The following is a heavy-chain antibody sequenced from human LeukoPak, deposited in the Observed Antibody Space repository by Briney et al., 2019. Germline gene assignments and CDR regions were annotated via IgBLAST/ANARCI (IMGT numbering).Heavy chain of an antibody. D-gene: IGHD6-19*01. V-gene: IGHV3-23*01. J-gene: IGHJ6*03. Sequence: GGSLRLSCAASGFTFSTSVMSWVRQAPGEGLEWVSSLSAGSTNAYHADSVKGRFTISRDNSKDTVYLEMNSLRADDTAVCYCAKVKGIASGLYYFFYMDVWGKGTTVTVSS. CDR3: AKVKGIASGLYYFFYMDV. CDR1: GFTFSTSV. CDR2: LSAGSTNA.